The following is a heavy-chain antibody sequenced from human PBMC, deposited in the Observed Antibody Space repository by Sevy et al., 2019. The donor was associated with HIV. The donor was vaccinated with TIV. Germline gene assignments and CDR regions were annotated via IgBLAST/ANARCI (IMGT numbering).Heavy chain of an antibody. CDR1: GFTFSSYA. V-gene: IGHV3-23*01. Sequence: GGSLRLSCAASGFTFSSYAMSWVRLAPGKGLEWVAGISGRGGTSYYADSVKGRLTISRDSSKDTLYLQMHGLRVEDTAVYYCAKELFGAAAAFYWYFDLWGRCTLVTVSS. J-gene: IGHJ2*01. D-gene: IGHD6-13*01. CDR3: AKELFGAAAAFYWYFDL. CDR2: ISGRGGTS.